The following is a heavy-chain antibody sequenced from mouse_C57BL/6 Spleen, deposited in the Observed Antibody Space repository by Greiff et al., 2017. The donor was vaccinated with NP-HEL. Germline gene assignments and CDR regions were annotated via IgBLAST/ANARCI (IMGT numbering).Heavy chain of an antibody. CDR2: INPSNGGT. J-gene: IGHJ4*01. V-gene: IGHV1-53*01. Sequence: QVQLQQSGTELVKPGASVKLSCKASGYTFTSYWMHWVKQRPGQGLEWIGNINPSNGGTNYNEKFKSKATLTVDKSSSTAYMQLSSLTSEDSAVYYCASPSRNREAMDYWGQGTSVTVSS. CDR3: ASPSRNREAMDY. CDR1: GYTFTSYW.